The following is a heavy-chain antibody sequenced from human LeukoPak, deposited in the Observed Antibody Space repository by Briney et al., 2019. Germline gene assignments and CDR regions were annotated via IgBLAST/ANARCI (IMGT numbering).Heavy chain of an antibody. D-gene: IGHD3-3*01. CDR2: INPNSGGT. J-gene: IGHJ4*02. CDR3: ARQLTDYDFWSGYYSFDY. CDR1: GYTFTGYY. V-gene: IGHV1-2*02. Sequence: ASVKVSCKASGYTFTGYYMHWVRQAPGQGLEWMGWINPNSGGTNYAQKFQGRVTMTRGTSISTAYMELSRLRSDDTAVYYCARQLTDYDFWSGYYSFDYWGQGTLVTVSS.